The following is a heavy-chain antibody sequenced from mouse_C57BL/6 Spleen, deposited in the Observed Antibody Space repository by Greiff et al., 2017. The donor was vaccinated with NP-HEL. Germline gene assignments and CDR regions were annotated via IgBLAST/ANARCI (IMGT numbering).Heavy chain of an antibody. CDR3: ARSYSYCRFDY. CDR1: GFTFTDYN. CDR2: INPNNGGT. D-gene: IGHD2-12*01. Sequence: VKLQQSGPELVKPGASVKMSCTASGFTFTDYNMHWVKQSPGQSLEWIGYINPNNGGTSYHQQFKGKATLTVNQSSSTAYMELRSLTSEYSAVYYCARSYSYCRFDYWGQGTTLTFSS. J-gene: IGHJ2*01. V-gene: IGHV1-22*01.